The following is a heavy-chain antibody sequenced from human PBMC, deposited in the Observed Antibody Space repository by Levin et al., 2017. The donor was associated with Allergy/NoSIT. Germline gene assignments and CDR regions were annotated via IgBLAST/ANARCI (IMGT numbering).Heavy chain of an antibody. V-gene: IGHV3-13*01. CDR2: VGSTGDT. J-gene: IGHJ6*02. Sequence: GGSLRLSCAGSGFTFSNYDMHWVRQSTGKPLEWVSAVGSTGDTYYAGSVTGRFTISRDNARNSLYLQMNSLRAGDTAVYYCTRDIRVTRPTGFYYYGLDVWGQGTTVTVSS. D-gene: IGHD6-6*01. CDR3: TRDIRVTRPTGFYYYGLDV. CDR1: GFTFSNYD.